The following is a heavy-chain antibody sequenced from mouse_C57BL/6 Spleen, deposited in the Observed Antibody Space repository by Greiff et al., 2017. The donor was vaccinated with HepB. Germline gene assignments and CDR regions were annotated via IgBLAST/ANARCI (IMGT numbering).Heavy chain of an antibody. J-gene: IGHJ2*01. D-gene: IGHD2-3*01. CDR1: GYTFTDYE. Sequence: VQLQQSGAELVRPGASVTLSCKASGYTFTDYEMHWVKQTPVHGLEWIGAIDPETGGTAYNQKFKGKAILTADKSSSTAYMELRSLTSEDSAVYYCTRNPDGYNFDYWGQGTTLTVSS. CDR2: IDPETGGT. V-gene: IGHV1-15*01. CDR3: TRNPDGYNFDY.